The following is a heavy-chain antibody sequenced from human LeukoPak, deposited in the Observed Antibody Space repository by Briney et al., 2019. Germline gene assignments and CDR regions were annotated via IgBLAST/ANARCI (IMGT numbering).Heavy chain of an antibody. J-gene: IGHJ6*03. V-gene: IGHV1-69*06. CDR1: GGTFSSYA. CDR2: IIPIFGTT. Sequence: SVKVSCKASGGTFSSYAISWVRQAPGQGLEWMGGIIPIFGTTNYAQKFQDRVTITADKSASTAYMELSSLRSEDTAVYYCARVVGLTGYSSSWYSGYYYYMDVWGKGTTVTVSS. D-gene: IGHD6-13*01. CDR3: ARVVGLTGYSSSWYSGYYYYMDV.